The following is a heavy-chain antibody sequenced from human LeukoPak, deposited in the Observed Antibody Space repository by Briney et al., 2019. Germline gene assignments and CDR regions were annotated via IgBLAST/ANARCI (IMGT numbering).Heavy chain of an antibody. D-gene: IGHD6-13*01. CDR3: ARLMAAAGFYYYYGMDV. CDR1: GYTFTGYY. J-gene: IGHJ6*02. CDR2: INPNSGGT. V-gene: IGHV1-2*02. Sequence: ASVKVSCKASGYTFTGYYMHWVRQAPGQGLEWMGCINPNSGGTNYAQKFQGRVTMTRDTSISTAYMELSRLRSDDTAVYYCARLMAAAGFYYYYGMDVWGQGTTVTVSS.